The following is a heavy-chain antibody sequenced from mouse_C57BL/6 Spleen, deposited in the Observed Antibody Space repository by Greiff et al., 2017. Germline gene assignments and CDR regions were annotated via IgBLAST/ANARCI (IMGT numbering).Heavy chain of an antibody. V-gene: IGHV1-76*01. J-gene: IGHJ4*01. CDR1: GYTFTAYY. CDR3: ARGYYVNLYYAMDY. D-gene: IGHD2-1*01. CDR2: IYPGSGNT. Sequence: VQLVESGAELVRPGASVKLSCKASGYTFTAYYINWVKQRPGQGLEWIARIYPGSGNTYYNEKFKGKATLTAEKSSSTAYMQLSSLTSEDSAVYFCARGYYVNLYYAMDYWGQGTSVTVSS.